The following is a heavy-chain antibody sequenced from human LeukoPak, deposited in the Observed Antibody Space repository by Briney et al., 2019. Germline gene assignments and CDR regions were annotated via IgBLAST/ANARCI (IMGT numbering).Heavy chain of an antibody. V-gene: IGHV3-30*04. Sequence: PGRSLRLSCAASGFTFSSYAMHWVRQAPGKGLEWVAVISYDGSNKYYADSVKGRFTISRDNSKNTLYLQMNSLRAEDTAAYYCARDKGSSGYYNFDYWGQGTLVTVSS. CDR1: GFTFSSYA. D-gene: IGHD3-22*01. J-gene: IGHJ4*02. CDR2: ISYDGSNK. CDR3: ARDKGSSGYYNFDY.